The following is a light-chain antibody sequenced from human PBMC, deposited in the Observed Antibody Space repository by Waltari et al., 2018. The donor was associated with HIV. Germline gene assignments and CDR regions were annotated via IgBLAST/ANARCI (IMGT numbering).Light chain of an antibody. V-gene: IGKV4-1*01. J-gene: IGKJ1*01. CDR1: QSVLSTSKHKSH. CDR2: WAS. CDR3: QQYYSAPWT. Sequence: DIVMTQSPDSLSVSLGERAAINCKSSQSVLSTSKHKSHLAWYQQKPGQPPKLLIYWASNRDSGVPDRFSGSGSGTDFTLTISSLQAEDVAVYFCQQYYSAPWTFGQGTNVEIK.